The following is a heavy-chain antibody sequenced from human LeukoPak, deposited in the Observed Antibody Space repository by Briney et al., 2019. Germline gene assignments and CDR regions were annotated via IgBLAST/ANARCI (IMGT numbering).Heavy chain of an antibody. CDR2: IIPILGIA. Sequence: GASVKVSCKASGYTFTGYYMHWVRQAPGQGLEWMGRIIPILGIANYAQKFQGRVTITADKSTSTAYMELSSLRSEDTAVYYCARRHRYCSGGSCRENWFDPWGQGTLVTVSS. CDR1: GYTFTGYY. CDR3: ARRHRYCSGGSCRENWFDP. D-gene: IGHD2-15*01. J-gene: IGHJ5*02. V-gene: IGHV1-69*02.